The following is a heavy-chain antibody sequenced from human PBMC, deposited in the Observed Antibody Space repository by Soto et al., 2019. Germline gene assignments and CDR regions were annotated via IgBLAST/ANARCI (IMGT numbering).Heavy chain of an antibody. V-gene: IGHV3-23*01. Sequence: GGSLRLSCAASGFTFSSYAMSWVRQAPGKGLEWVSAISGSGGSTYYADSVKGRFTISRDNSKNTLYLQMNSLRAEDTAVYYCAKALKDCSSTGCYFSSSWFDPWGQGTRVTVSS. CDR1: GFTFSSYA. J-gene: IGHJ5*02. CDR3: AKALKDCSSTGCYFSSSWFDP. CDR2: ISGSGGST. D-gene: IGHD2-2*01.